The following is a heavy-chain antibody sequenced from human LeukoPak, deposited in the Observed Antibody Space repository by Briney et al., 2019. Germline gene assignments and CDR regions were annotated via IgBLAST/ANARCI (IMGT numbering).Heavy chain of an antibody. J-gene: IGHJ5*02. CDR2: MNPNSGNT. Sequence: GASVKVSCKASGYTFTSYDINWVRQATGQGLEWMGWMNPNSGNTGYAQKFQGRVTMTRNTSISTAYMELSSLRSEDTAVYYCATGSPYDFWSGKGWFDPWGQGTLVTVSS. CDR1: GYTFTSYD. D-gene: IGHD3-3*01. V-gene: IGHV1-8*01. CDR3: ATGSPYDFWSGKGWFDP.